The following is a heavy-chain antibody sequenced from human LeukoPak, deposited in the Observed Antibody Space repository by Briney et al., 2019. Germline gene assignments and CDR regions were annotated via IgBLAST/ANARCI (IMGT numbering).Heavy chain of an antibody. CDR1: GFTFSNYW. CDR3: VRSLRSADF. CDR2: ISTDGSQT. J-gene: IGHJ4*02. Sequence: GGSLRLSCEASGFTFSNYWMHWVRQAPGEGLMWVSQISTDGSQTFYADSVKGRFTISRDNAKNTLFLQMDSLRPEDTAVYYCVRSLRSADFWGQGTLVTVSS. V-gene: IGHV3-74*01.